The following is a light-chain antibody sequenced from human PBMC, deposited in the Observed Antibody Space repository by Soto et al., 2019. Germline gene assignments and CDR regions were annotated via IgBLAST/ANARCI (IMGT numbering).Light chain of an antibody. CDR1: SSDVGGYNF. CDR3: SSYAGSNIVV. CDR2: EVS. J-gene: IGLJ2*01. Sequence: QSVLTQPPSASGSPGRSVTISCTGTSSDVGGYNFVSWYQQHPGKAPKLMIYEVSERPSGVPDRFSGSKSGNTASLTVSGLQAEDEADYYCSSYAGSNIVVFGGGTKVTVL. V-gene: IGLV2-8*01.